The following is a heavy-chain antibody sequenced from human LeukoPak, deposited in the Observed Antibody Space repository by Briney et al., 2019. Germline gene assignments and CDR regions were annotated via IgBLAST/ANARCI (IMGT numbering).Heavy chain of an antibody. CDR3: VRKEGPCGSTRCPWYFDY. V-gene: IGHV3-30*03. Sequence: PGGSLRLSCAASGFTFSSYGMHWVRQAPGKGLEWVAVISYDGSNKYYADSVKGRFTISRDNSKNTLYLQMNSPRAEDTAVYYCVRKEGPCGSTRCPWYFDYWGQGTLVSVSS. CDR2: ISYDGSNK. J-gene: IGHJ4*02. CDR1: GFTFSSYG. D-gene: IGHD2-2*01.